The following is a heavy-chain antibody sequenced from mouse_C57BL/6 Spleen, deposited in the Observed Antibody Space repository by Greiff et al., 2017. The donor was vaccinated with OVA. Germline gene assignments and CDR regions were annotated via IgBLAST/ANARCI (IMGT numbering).Heavy chain of an antibody. D-gene: IGHD1-1*01. CDR1: GYTFTSYW. Sequence: VQLQQPGAELVKPGASVKMSCKASGYTFTSYWITWVKQRPGQGLEWIGDIYPGSGSTNYNEKFKSKATLTVDTSSSTAYMQLSSLTSEDSAVYYCARDAITTVVAPCAYWGPGTLVTVA. CDR2: IYPGSGST. J-gene: IGHJ3*01. V-gene: IGHV1-55*01. CDR3: ARDAITTVVAPCAY.